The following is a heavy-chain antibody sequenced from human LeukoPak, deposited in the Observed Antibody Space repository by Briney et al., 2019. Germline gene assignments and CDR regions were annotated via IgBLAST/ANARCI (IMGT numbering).Heavy chain of an antibody. CDR1: GYTLSDNY. Sequence: PWASVKVSCKASGYTLSDNYLHWVRQAPGQRFEWMAWINPSNGETKFAPRFQGRVTMTRDTSISTAYMELSSLRPDDTAVYYCARSQFRTTNSGAWGFQPWGQGTLVTVSS. V-gene: IGHV1-2*07. D-gene: IGHD3-16*01. CDR2: INPSNGET. CDR3: ARSQFRTTNSGAWGFQP. J-gene: IGHJ1*01.